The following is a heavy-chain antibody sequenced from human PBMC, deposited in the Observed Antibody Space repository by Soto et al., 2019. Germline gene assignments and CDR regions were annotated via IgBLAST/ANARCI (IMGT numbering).Heavy chain of an antibody. Sequence: ASVKVSCKASGGNFSSYTISWVRQAPGQGLEWMGRIIPILGIANYAQKFQGRVTITADKSTSTAYMELSSLRSEDTAVYYCARDYSYCSGGSCYSSDWFDPWGQGTLVSVSS. CDR3: ARDYSYCSGGSCYSSDWFDP. J-gene: IGHJ5*02. CDR1: GGNFSSYT. CDR2: IIPILGIA. D-gene: IGHD2-15*01. V-gene: IGHV1-69*04.